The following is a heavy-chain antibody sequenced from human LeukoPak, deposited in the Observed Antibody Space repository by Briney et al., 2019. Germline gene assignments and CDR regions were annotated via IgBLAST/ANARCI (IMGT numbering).Heavy chain of an antibody. Sequence: GGSLRLSCAASGFTFSSYGIHWVRQAPGKGLEWVAFIRYDGSNKYYADSVKGRFTISRDSSKNTLYLQMNSLRAEDTAVYYCAKDLYGDHYWYFDLWGRGTLVTVSS. CDR3: AKDLYGDHYWYFDL. CDR1: GFTFSSYG. J-gene: IGHJ2*01. V-gene: IGHV3-30*02. D-gene: IGHD4-17*01. CDR2: IRYDGSNK.